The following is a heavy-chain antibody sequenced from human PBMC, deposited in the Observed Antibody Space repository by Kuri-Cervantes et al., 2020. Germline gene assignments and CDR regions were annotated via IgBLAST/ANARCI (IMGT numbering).Heavy chain of an antibody. D-gene: IGHD6-13*01. J-gene: IGHJ5*02. V-gene: IGHV1-46*01. CDR1: GNTFTSYY. CDR3: ARDSARTGIAAVGWFDP. Sequence: ASATLSCKAPGNTFTSYYMHWVRQAPGQGLEWMGITNPSGGSTSYAQKFQGRVTMTRDTSTSTVYMELSSLRSEDTAVYYCARDSARTGIAAVGWFDPWGQGTLVTVSS. CDR2: TNPSGGST.